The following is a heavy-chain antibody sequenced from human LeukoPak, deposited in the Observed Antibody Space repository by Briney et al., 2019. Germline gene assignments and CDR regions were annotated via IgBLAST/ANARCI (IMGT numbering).Heavy chain of an antibody. V-gene: IGHV3-23*01. CDR2: ISGSGGST. J-gene: IGHJ4*02. CDR3: AKSGPVAGSTMRGFDD. Sequence: GGSLRLSCAASGFTFSSYAMSWVRQAPGKGLEWVSAISGSGGSTYYADSVKGRFTISRDNSKNTLYLQMNSLRAEDTAVYYCAKSGPVAGSTMRGFDDWGQGTLVTVSS. CDR1: GFTFSSYA. D-gene: IGHD6-19*01.